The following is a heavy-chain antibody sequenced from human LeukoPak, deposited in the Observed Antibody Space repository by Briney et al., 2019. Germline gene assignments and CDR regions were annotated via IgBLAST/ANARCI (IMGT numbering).Heavy chain of an antibody. V-gene: IGHV4-59*01. CDR1: GGSISSYY. CDR2: IYYSGST. J-gene: IGHJ6*02. CDR3: ARCPVDYGMDV. Sequence: SETLSLTCTVYGGSISSYYWSWIRQPPGKGLEWIGYIYYSGSTNYNPSLKSRVTISVDTSKNQFSLKLSSVTAADTAVYYCARCPVDYGMDVWGQGTTVTVSS.